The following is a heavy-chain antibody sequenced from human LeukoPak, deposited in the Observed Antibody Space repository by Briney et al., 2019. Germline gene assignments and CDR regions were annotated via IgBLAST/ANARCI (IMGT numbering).Heavy chain of an antibody. CDR1: GYTFTSYG. CDR3: ARAGYSGYDSSLVMDV. CDR2: ISAYNGNT. J-gene: IGHJ6*04. Sequence: ASVKVSCKASGYTFTSYGISWVRQAPGQGLEWMGWISAYNGNTNYAQKLQGRVTMTTDTSTSTAYMELRSLRSDDTAVYYCARAGYSGYDSSLVMDVWGKGTPVTVSS. D-gene: IGHD5-12*01. V-gene: IGHV1-18*04.